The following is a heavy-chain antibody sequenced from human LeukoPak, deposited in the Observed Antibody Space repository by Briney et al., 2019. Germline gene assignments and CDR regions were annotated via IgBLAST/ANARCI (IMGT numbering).Heavy chain of an antibody. Sequence: SETLSLTCTVSGGSISSGSYYWSWIRQTAGKGLEWIGRIYTSGSPNYNPSLKSRVTISVDTSKNQFSLKLSSVTAADTAVYYCARDSPHYYDISGYHYDAFDIWGQGTMVTVSS. CDR1: GGSISSGSYY. CDR3: ARDSPHYYDISGYHYDAFDI. D-gene: IGHD3-22*01. J-gene: IGHJ3*02. CDR2: IYTSGSP. V-gene: IGHV4-61*02.